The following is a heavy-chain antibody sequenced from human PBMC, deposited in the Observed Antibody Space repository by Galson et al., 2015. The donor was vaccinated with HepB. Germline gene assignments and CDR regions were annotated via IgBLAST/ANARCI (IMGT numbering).Heavy chain of an antibody. D-gene: IGHD1-7*01. CDR2: INSDGSST. Sequence: SLRLSCAASGFTFSSYWMHWVRQAPGKGLVWVSRINSDGSSTSYADSVKGRFTISRDNAKNTLYLQMNSLRAEDTAVYYCARGTGTPIYYYYYYMDVWGKGTTVTVSS. J-gene: IGHJ6*03. CDR1: GFTFSSYW. V-gene: IGHV3-74*01. CDR3: ARGTGTPIYYYYYYMDV.